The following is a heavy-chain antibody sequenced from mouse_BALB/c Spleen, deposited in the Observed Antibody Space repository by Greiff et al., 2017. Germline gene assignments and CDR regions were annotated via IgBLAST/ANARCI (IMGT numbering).Heavy chain of an antibody. CDR1: GYTFTDYE. D-gene: IGHD4-1*01. CDR2: IDPETGGT. V-gene: IGHV1-15*01. CDR3: TRSPLTGGAMDY. Sequence: VKLVESGAELVRPGASVTLSCKASGYTFTDYEMHWVKQTPVHGLEWIGAIDPETGGTAYNQKFKGKATLTADKSSSTAYMELRSLTSEDSAVYYCTRSPLTGGAMDYWGQGTSVTVSS. J-gene: IGHJ4*01.